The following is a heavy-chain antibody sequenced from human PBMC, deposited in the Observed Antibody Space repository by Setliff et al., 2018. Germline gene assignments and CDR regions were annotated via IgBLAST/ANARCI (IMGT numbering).Heavy chain of an antibody. V-gene: IGHV3-23*01. CDR2: VNDNGRRT. CDR1: GFTFSSYA. J-gene: IGHJ3*02. CDR3: ARRGGTSGQGAFDI. D-gene: IGHD1-26*01. Sequence: GGSLRLSCVASGFTFSSYAVSWVRQAPGKGLEWVSTVNDNGRRTYYPNSVKGQFTISRDNSMNTLYLQMNNLRAEDTALYYCARRGGTSGQGAFDIWGQGTMVT.